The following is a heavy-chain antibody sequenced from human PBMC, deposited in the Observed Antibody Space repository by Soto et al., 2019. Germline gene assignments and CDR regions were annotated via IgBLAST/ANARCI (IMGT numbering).Heavy chain of an antibody. V-gene: IGHV1-18*01. CDR1: GYTFTTYG. CDR2: ISAYNGNR. Sequence: QVQLVQSGAEVKKPGASVKVSCKASGYTFTTYGITWVRQAPGQGLEWLGWISAYNGNRNYAQKFQVRVSLTTDTSTSTAYMELRSLKSDDTAVYYCARYVGDFGDYYDSSGYSPTLGYWGQGTLVTVSS. D-gene: IGHD3-22*01. CDR3: ARYVGDFGDYYDSSGYSPTLGY. J-gene: IGHJ4*02.